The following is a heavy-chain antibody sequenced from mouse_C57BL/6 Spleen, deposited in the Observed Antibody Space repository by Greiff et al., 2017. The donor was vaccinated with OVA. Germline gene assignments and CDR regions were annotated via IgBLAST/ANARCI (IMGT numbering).Heavy chain of an antibody. D-gene: IGHD2-4*01. CDR3: ARSRVYDYDGYYFDY. Sequence: VQLQQSGPVLVKPGASVKMSCKASGYTFTDYYMNWVKQSHGKSLEWIGVINPYNGGTSYNQKFKGKATLTVDKSSSTAYMELNSLTSEDSAVYYCARSRVYDYDGYYFDYWGQGTTLTVSS. CDR2: INPYNGGT. CDR1: GYTFTDYY. V-gene: IGHV1-19*01. J-gene: IGHJ2*01.